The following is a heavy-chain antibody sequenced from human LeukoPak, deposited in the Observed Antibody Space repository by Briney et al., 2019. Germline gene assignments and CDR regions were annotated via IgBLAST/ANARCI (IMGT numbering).Heavy chain of an antibody. J-gene: IGHJ4*02. D-gene: IGHD3-10*01. CDR2: IAGSGGFT. CDR1: GFDLGGRG. V-gene: IGHV3-23*01. Sequence: GGSLRLSCAVSGFDLGGRGMSWVRQAPGKGLEWVASIAGSGGFTYYAASVRGRFTISKDKSKTTMFLHASNLRAGDTALYFSAKPLYPDEGGYDSGSYYFAYGGQGTLITFSS. CDR3: AKPLYPDEGGYDSGSYYFAY.